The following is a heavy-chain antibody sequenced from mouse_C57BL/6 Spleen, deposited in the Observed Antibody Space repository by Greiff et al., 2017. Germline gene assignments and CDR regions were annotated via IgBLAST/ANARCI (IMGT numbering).Heavy chain of an antibody. CDR3: ARGGVVEGNFDY. CDR1: GYAFTNYL. J-gene: IGHJ2*01. D-gene: IGHD1-1*01. CDR2: INPGSGGT. V-gene: IGHV1-54*01. Sequence: QVQLQQSGAELVRPGTSVKVSCKASGYAFTNYLIEWVKQRPGQGLEWIGVINPGSGGTNYNEKFKGKATLTADKSSSTAYMQLSSLTSEDSAVYFCARGGVVEGNFDYWGQGTTLTVSS.